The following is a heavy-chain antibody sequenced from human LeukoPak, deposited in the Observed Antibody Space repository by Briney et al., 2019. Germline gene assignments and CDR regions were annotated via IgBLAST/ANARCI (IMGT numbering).Heavy chain of an antibody. CDR2: IYSGGST. V-gene: IGHV3-66*01. CDR3: ARDSSDGDYYGMDV. D-gene: IGHD6-6*01. J-gene: IGHJ6*02. CDR1: GFTVSSNY. Sequence: GGSLRLSCAASGFTVSSNYMSWVRQAPGRGLEWVSVIYSGGSTYYADSVKGRFTISRDNSKNTLYLQMNSLRAEDTAVYYCARDSSDGDYYGMDVWGQGTTVTVSS.